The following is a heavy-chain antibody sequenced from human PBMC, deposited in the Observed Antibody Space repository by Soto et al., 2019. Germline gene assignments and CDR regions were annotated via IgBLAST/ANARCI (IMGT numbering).Heavy chain of an antibody. V-gene: IGHV4-38-2*01. J-gene: IGHJ4*02. CDR1: DSSINSNYY. CDR3: ARGLYGRNFDY. CDR2: IDHSGTT. D-gene: IGHD4-17*01. Sequence: SETLSLTCGVSDSSINSNYYWLWIRQPPGKGLEWIGAIDHSGTTYYTPSLKSRVTISMDMSKNHFSLRLTSVTAADTAVYYCARGLYGRNFDYWGQGTPVTVSS.